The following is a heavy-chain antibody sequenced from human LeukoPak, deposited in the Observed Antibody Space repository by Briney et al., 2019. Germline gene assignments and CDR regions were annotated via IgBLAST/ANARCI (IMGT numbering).Heavy chain of an antibody. V-gene: IGHV1-46*01. D-gene: IGHD2-21*02. CDR2: INPSGGST. CDR3: ARSYCGGDCRPIYFQH. J-gene: IGHJ1*01. Sequence: GSSVKVSCKASGYTFTSYYMHWVRQAPGQGLEWMGIINPSGGSTSYAQKFQGRVTMTGDTSTSTVYMELSSLRSEDTAVYYCARSYCGGDCRPIYFQHWGQGTLVTVSS. CDR1: GYTFTSYY.